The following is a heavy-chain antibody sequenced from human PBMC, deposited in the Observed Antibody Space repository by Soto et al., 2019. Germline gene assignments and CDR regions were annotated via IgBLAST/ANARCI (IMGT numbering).Heavy chain of an antibody. CDR2: INPTGGST. Sequence: QVQLVQSGAEVKKPGASVRVSCKAPGYSFSSHYMHWVKQAPGQGLEWLVIINPTGGSTTYAQKFQGRVTLTAETDTKTVYMELRSLRSADTARDYCARSWTYYGGNLDLWGQGTLVSFSA. CDR1: GYSFSSHY. J-gene: IGHJ5*02. V-gene: IGHV1-46*01. CDR3: ARSWTYYGGNLDL. D-gene: IGHD3-10*01.